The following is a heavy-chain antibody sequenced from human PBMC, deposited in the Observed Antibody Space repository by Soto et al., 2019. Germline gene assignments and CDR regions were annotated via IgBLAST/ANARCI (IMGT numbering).Heavy chain of an antibody. CDR2: VYSTEIT. CDR1: GDSISGYC. CDR3: ARGSEAWFDP. J-gene: IGHJ5*02. V-gene: IGHV4-59*01. Sequence: PSETLSLTCTVSGDSISGYCWSWIRQPPGKGLEWIGYVYSTEITNYNPSLKSRVAMSIDTSKNQFSLKVRSVTAADTAVYYCARGSEAWFDPWGQGTLVTVSS.